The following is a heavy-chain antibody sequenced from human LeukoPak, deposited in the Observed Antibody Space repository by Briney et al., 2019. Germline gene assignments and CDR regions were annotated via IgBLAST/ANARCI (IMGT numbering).Heavy chain of an antibody. D-gene: IGHD6-13*01. J-gene: IGHJ6*03. V-gene: IGHV4-34*01. Sequence: PSETLSLTCAVYGGSFSGYYWSWIRQPPGKGLEWIGEINHSGSTNYNPSLKSRVTISVDTSKNQFSLKLSSVTAADTAVYYCARVHSSPIYYMDVWGKGTTVTASS. CDR3: ARVHSSPIYYMDV. CDR2: INHSGST. CDR1: GGSFSGYY.